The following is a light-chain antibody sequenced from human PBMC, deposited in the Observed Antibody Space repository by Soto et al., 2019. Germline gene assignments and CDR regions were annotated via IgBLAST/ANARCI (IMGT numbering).Light chain of an antibody. CDR1: SSNIGAGYE. V-gene: IGLV1-40*01. CDR3: QSYDSSLSEYV. Sequence: QSVLTQPPSVSGAPGQRVTISCTGSSSNIGAGYEAHWYQQVPGTAPKLLIYENNNRPSGVPDRFSGSKSGTSASLAITGLQAEDEAEYYCQSYDSSLSEYVFGTGTKLTVL. J-gene: IGLJ1*01. CDR2: ENN.